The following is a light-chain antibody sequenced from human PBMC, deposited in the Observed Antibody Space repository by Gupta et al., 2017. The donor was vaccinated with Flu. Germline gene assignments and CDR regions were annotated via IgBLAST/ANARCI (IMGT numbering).Light chain of an antibody. V-gene: IGKV3-11*01. CDR2: DAS. CDR3: QQRSNWPLT. J-gene: IGKJ4*01. Sequence: EIVLTQSPATLSLSPGERATLSCRASQSVSSYLAWYQQKPGQAPRLFIYDASNRATGITARFSGSGSGTDFTLTISSLEPEDSAVYFCQQRSNWPLTFGGGTKVEIK. CDR1: QSVSSY.